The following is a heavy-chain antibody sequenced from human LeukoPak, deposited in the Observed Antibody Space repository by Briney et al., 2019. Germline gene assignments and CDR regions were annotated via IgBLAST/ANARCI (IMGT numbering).Heavy chain of an antibody. CDR1: GFTFSSNY. J-gene: IGHJ4*02. Sequence: PGGSLRLSCAASGFTFSSNYMNWVREAPGKGVEWGSVIYSGGSTNYADSVKGRFTISRDNSKNTLYLQMNSLRADDTAVYYCIYGYTLDFWGQGTLVTVSS. CDR2: IYSGGST. V-gene: IGHV3-53*01. CDR3: IYGYTLDF. D-gene: IGHD5-18*01.